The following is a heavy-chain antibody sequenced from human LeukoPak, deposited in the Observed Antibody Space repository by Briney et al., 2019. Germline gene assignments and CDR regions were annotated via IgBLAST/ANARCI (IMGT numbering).Heavy chain of an antibody. CDR3: AGASSSGWYPDIDY. Sequence: AETLSLTCRASGGSISSYFWIWIRQPPGRGLEWVGYINYSGSTNNNPSLKSRVTISVDTSKSQFSLKLSSVTAADTAVYYCAGASSSGWYPDIDYWGQGTLVTVSS. V-gene: IGHV4-59*01. CDR2: INYSGST. J-gene: IGHJ4*02. CDR1: GGSISSYF. D-gene: IGHD6-19*01.